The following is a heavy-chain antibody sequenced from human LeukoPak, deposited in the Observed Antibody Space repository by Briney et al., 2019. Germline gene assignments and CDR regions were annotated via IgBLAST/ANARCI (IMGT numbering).Heavy chain of an antibody. V-gene: IGHV3-23*01. D-gene: IGHD2-2*01. Sequence: PGGSLRLSCAASGFTFTSYAMNWVRQAPGKGLEWVSAISAGADSTYYSDSVKGRFTISRDNSKNTLYLQMNSLRAGDTAEYYCAKRRYCSSTTCRDFDYWGQGTLVTVSS. CDR2: ISAGADST. CDR1: GFTFTSYA. J-gene: IGHJ4*02. CDR3: AKRRYCSSTTCRDFDY.